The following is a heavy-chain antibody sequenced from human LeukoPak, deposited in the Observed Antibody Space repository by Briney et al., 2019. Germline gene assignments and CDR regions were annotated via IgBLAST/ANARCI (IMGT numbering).Heavy chain of an antibody. D-gene: IGHD6-13*01. CDR1: GGSISSSSYY. CDR2: IYYSGST. J-gene: IGHJ5*02. V-gene: IGHV4-39*07. CDR3: AREKGSSSPFDP. Sequence: SETLSLTCTVSGGSISSSSYYWGWIRQPPGKGLEWIGSIYYSGSTYYNPSLKSRVTISVDTSKNQFSLKLSSVTAADTAVYYCAREKGSSSPFDPWGQGTLVTVSS.